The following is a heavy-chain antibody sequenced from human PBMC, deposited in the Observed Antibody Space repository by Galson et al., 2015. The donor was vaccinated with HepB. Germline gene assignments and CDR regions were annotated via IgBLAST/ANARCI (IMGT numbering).Heavy chain of an antibody. Sequence: SLRLSCAASGFTFSSYAMHWVRQAPGKGLEWVAVISYDGSNKYYADSVKGRFTISRDNSKNTLYLQMNSLRAEDTAVYYCARGLGDIAVAGTDFDYWGQGTLVTVSS. J-gene: IGHJ4*02. D-gene: IGHD6-19*01. CDR2: ISYDGSNK. CDR1: GFTFSSYA. CDR3: ARGLGDIAVAGTDFDY. V-gene: IGHV3-30-3*01.